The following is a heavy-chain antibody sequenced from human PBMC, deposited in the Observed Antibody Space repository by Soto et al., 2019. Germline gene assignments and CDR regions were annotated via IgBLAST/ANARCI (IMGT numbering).Heavy chain of an antibody. J-gene: IGHJ5*02. CDR3: ARDQLEGNWFDP. Sequence: SLTCAVSGGSISSGGYSWNWIRQPPGKGLEWIGYIYHSGNTLYNPSIKSRVTISVDKSKNQFSLKLSSVTAADTAVYYCARDQLEGNWFDPWGQGTLVTVSS. CDR2: IYHSGNT. V-gene: IGHV4-30-2*01. CDR1: GGSISSGGYS. D-gene: IGHD1-1*01.